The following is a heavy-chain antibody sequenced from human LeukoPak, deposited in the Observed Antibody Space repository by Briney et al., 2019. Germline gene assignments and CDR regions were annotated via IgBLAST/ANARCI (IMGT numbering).Heavy chain of an antibody. CDR2: FYYSGST. CDR3: ARGLASPIPKPNWFDP. D-gene: IGHD5-12*01. Sequence: KPSETLSLTCTVSGGSISSYYWSWIRQPPGKGLEWIGYFYYSGSTNYNPSLKSRVTISVDTSKNQFSLKLSSVTAADTAVYYCARGLASPIPKPNWFDPWGQGTLVTVSS. J-gene: IGHJ5*02. CDR1: GGSISSYY. V-gene: IGHV4-59*01.